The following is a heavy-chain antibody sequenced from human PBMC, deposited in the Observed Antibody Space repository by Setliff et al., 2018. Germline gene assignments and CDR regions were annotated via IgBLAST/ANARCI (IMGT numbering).Heavy chain of an antibody. V-gene: IGHV4-38-2*01. CDR1: GYSISSGYY. Sequence: PSETLSLTCGVSGYSISSGYYWGWIRQPPGKGLEWIGSIYRTGSTHYNPSLKSRVTISVDTSKNQFSLKLSSVTAADTAVYYCARGKVLYDYVWGSYRYEDYYYGMDVWGQGTTVTVSS. D-gene: IGHD3-16*02. J-gene: IGHJ6*02. CDR2: IYRTGST. CDR3: ARGKVLYDYVWGSYRYEDYYYGMDV.